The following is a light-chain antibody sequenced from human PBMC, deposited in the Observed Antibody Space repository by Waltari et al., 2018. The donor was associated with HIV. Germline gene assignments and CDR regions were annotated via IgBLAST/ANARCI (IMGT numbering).Light chain of an antibody. V-gene: IGKV3-15*01. Sequence: DIVMTQSPATLSVSPGESVTLSCRVSQSISGNLAWYQQRRGQAPRLLIYGSSTRASGIPARFSGSGSGPEFSLTISSLQSEDFAIYYCQQYNSWPRTFGQGTKLEI. CDR1: QSISGN. CDR2: GSS. J-gene: IGKJ1*01. CDR3: QQYNSWPRT.